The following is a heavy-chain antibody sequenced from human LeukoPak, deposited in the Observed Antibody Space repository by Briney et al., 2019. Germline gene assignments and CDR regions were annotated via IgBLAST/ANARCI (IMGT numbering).Heavy chain of an antibody. D-gene: IGHD3-3*01. V-gene: IGHV4-34*01. Sequence: SETLSLTCAVYGGSFSGYYWSWIHQPPGKGLEWIGEINHSGSTNYNPSLKSRVTISVDTSKNQFSLKLSSVTAADTAVYYCARGRGLRFLEWLFINWFDPWGQGTLVTVSS. CDR2: INHSGST. CDR3: ARGRGLRFLEWLFINWFDP. J-gene: IGHJ5*02. CDR1: GGSFSGYY.